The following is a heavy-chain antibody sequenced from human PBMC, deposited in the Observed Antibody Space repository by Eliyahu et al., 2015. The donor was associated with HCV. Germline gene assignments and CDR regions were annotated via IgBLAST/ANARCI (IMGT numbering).Heavy chain of an antibody. Sequence: QLQLQESCPGLVKPSETLSLTCTASGGSISRNGYYWAWIRQPPGKGLEWIGSIHYSGDTHYNPSLESRVTVSVDTSKNQFSLTLSSVTAADTALYYCARLFSSGWDNYYDLNVWGQGTTVTVSS. J-gene: IGHJ6*02. D-gene: IGHD6-19*01. CDR3: ARLFSSGWDNYYDLNV. V-gene: IGHV4-39*01. CDR1: GGSISRNGYY. CDR2: IHYSGDT.